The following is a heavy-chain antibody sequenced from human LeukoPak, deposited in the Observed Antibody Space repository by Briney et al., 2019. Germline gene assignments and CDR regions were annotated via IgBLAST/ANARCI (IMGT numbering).Heavy chain of an antibody. V-gene: IGHV4-31*03. J-gene: IGHJ4*02. D-gene: IGHD4-17*01. CDR1: GGSISSGGYY. CDR3: ARGTATVTTMLYYFDY. CDR2: IYYSGST. Sequence: KPSETLSLTCTVSGGSISSGGYYWSWIRQHPGKGLEWIVYIYYSGSTYYNPSLKSRVTISVDTSKNQFSLKLSSVTAADTAVYYCARGTATVTTMLYYFDYWGQGTLVTVSS.